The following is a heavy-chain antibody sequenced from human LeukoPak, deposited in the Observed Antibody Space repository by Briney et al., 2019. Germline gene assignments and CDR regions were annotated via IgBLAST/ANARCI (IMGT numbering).Heavy chain of an antibody. V-gene: IGHV4-34*01. J-gene: IGHJ6*02. CDR2: INHSGST. CDR3: ARVGYSYGFYYYYYYGMDV. D-gene: IGHD5-18*01. Sequence: SETLSLTCAVHGGSFSGYYWSWIRQPPGKGLEWIGEINHSGSTNYNPSLKSRVTISVDTSKNQFSLKLSSVTAADTAVYYCARVGYSYGFYYYYYYGMDVWGQGTTVTVSS. CDR1: GGSFSGYY.